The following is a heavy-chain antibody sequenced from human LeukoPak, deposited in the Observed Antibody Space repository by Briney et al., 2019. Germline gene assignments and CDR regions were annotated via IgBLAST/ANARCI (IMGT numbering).Heavy chain of an antibody. D-gene: IGHD5-18*01. CDR3: VEQLWTL. J-gene: IGHJ4*02. V-gene: IGHV3-7*01. CDR2: IKQDGSDK. Sequence: GGSLRLSCAASGFTFRSYWMSWVRQAPGKGLEWVANIKQDGSDKFYVDSVKGRFTISRDNAKNLLYLQMNSLRADDTAVYYCVEQLWTLWGEGTLLTVSS. CDR1: GFTFRSYW.